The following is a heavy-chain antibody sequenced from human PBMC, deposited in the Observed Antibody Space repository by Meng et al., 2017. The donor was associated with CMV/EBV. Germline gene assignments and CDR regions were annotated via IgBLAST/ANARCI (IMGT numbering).Heavy chain of an antibody. CDR3: AREYCSSTSCYSDAFDI. CDR2: INHSGST. CDR1: GGSFSGYY. D-gene: IGHD2-2*01. Sequence: SETLSLTCAVYGGSFSGYYWSWIRQPPGKGLEWIGEINHSGSTNYNPSLKSRVTTSVDTSKNQFSLKLSSVTAADTAVYYCAREYCSSTSCYSDAFDIWGQGTMVTVSS. V-gene: IGHV4-34*01. J-gene: IGHJ3*02.